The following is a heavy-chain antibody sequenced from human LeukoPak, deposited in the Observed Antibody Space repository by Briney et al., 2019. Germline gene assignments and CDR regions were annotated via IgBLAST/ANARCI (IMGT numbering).Heavy chain of an antibody. CDR3: ARVTLQQQLSWFDP. D-gene: IGHD6-13*01. Sequence: PSETLSLTCTVSGGSISSGGYYWSWIRQPPGKGLEWIGYIYHSGSTYYNPSLKSRVTISVDRSKNQFSLKLSSVTAADTAVYYCARVTLQQQLSWFDPWGQGTLVTVSS. CDR1: GGSISSGGYY. J-gene: IGHJ5*02. CDR2: IYHSGST. V-gene: IGHV4-30-2*01.